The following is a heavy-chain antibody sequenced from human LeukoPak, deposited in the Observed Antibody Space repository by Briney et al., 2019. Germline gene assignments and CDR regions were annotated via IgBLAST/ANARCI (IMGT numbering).Heavy chain of an antibody. Sequence: PGGSLRLSCAASGFTFSSYEMNWVRQAPGKGLEWVSYISSSGSTIYYADSVKGRFTISRDNAKNSLYLQMNSLRAEDTAVYYCARGGYCSSTSCYLDGMDVWGQGTTVTVSS. D-gene: IGHD2-2*01. CDR2: ISSSGSTI. J-gene: IGHJ6*02. V-gene: IGHV3-48*03. CDR3: ARGGYCSSTSCYLDGMDV. CDR1: GFTFSSYE.